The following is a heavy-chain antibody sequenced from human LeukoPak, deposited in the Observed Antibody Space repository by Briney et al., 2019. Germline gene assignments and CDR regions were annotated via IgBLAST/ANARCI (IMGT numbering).Heavy chain of an antibody. J-gene: IGHJ3*02. Sequence: SETLSLTCTVSGGSISSYYWSWIRQPAGKGLEWIGEINHSGSTNYNPSLKSRVTISVDTSKNQFSLKLSSVTAADTAVYYCARGGPPSAFDIWGQGTMVTVSS. CDR1: GGSISSYY. CDR2: INHSGST. V-gene: IGHV4-34*01. CDR3: ARGGPPSAFDI.